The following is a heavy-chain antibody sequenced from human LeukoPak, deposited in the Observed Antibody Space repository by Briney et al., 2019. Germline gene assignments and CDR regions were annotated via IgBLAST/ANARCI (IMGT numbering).Heavy chain of an antibody. CDR2: TYYRSKWYN. J-gene: IGHJ4*02. Sequence: PSQTLSLTCAISGDSFSSNSVAWNWIRQSPSRGLEWLGRTYYRSKWYNDYAVSVKSRITINADTSKNQFSLQLNSVTPEDTAVYYCARVQYSSTSQFDYWGQGTLVTVSS. D-gene: IGHD6-13*01. CDR3: ARVQYSSTSQFDY. CDR1: GDSFSSNSVA. V-gene: IGHV6-1*01.